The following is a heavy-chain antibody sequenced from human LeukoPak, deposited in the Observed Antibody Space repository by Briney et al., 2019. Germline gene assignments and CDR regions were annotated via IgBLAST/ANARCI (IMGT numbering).Heavy chain of an antibody. D-gene: IGHD3-3*01. CDR2: MSPDSGDT. Sequence: ASVKVSCKASGYTFTDYYIYWVRQAPGQGLEWMGWMSPDSGDTGYAHKFQGRVTITRNTSITTAYMELRSLTFEDTAVYYCARVRLRNGYNWFDPWGQGTLVTVSS. V-gene: IGHV1-8*03. J-gene: IGHJ5*02. CDR1: GYTFTDYY. CDR3: ARVRLRNGYNWFDP.